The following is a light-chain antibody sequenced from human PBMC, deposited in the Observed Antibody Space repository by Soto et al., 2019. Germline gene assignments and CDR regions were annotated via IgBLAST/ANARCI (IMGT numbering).Light chain of an antibody. J-gene: IGKJ4*01. CDR3: QQRSRWPALT. CDR1: QSVSYH. Sequence: EVILTQFPANLSLSAGESATLSCRASQSVSYHLAWYQQKPGQAPRLLIYDASNRDPGIPPRFSGSGAGTAFTLPTLSLAPEDSAIYYCQQRSRWPALTFGGGTKVEI. V-gene: IGKV3-11*01. CDR2: DAS.